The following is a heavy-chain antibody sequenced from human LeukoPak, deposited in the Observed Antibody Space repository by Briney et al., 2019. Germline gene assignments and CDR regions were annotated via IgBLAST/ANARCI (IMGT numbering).Heavy chain of an antibody. V-gene: IGHV5-51*01. CDR2: IYPGDSDT. J-gene: IGHJ4*02. CDR1: GYSFTSYW. D-gene: IGHD6-13*01. Sequence: GESLKISCKGSGYSFTSYWIGWVRQMPGKGLEWMGIIYPGDSDTRYSPSFQGQVTISADKSISTAYLQWSSLKASDTAMYYCALSRHSSFIIAAAGAVDYWGQGTLVTVSS. CDR3: ALSRHSSFIIAAAGAVDY.